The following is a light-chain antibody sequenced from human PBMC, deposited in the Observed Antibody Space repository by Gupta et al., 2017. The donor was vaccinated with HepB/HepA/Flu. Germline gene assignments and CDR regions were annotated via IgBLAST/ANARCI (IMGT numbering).Light chain of an antibody. J-gene: IGKJ4*01. Sequence: EIVLTQSPGTLSLSPGERATLSCRASQRVSSNYVAWYQQKPGQAPRLLIHDASTRATGLPDRFSGSGSGTDFTLTISRLEPEDFAVYFCQQYGSPQLTFGEGTTVEI. CDR1: QRVSSNY. CDR3: QQYGSPQLT. V-gene: IGKV3-20*01. CDR2: DAS.